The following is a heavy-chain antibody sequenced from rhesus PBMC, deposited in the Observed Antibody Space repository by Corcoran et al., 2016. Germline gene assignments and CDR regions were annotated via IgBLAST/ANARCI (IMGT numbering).Heavy chain of an antibody. J-gene: IGHJ6*01. CDR3: ASDRGYYGVDS. CDR1: GVSISSSH. V-gene: IGHV4-169*02. CDR2: FNGSGSST. Sequence: QLQLQESGPGLVKPSETLSVTCAVSGVSISSSHWSWIPQAPGKRLEWIWLFNGSGSSTNCNPPPKSRVTLSEDTSKNQLSLKLCSVTTADTAVYYCASDRGYYGVDSWGQGVVVTVSS.